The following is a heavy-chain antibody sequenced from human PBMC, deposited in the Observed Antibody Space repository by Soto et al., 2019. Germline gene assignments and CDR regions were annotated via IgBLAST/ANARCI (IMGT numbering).Heavy chain of an antibody. Sequence: VQLVESGGGVVQPGRSRRLSCEASGFILIDYAMHWVRQAPGKGLGWVAVISYGGDNKYYADSVRGRFAISRDNLKNTLDLQMNSLNPEDTALYHCAKARHSTSWYGLEADFWGQGTLVTVSS. D-gene: IGHD6-13*01. V-gene: IGHV3-30*09. CDR1: GFILIDYA. CDR2: ISYGGDNK. J-gene: IGHJ4*02. CDR3: AKARHSTSWYGLEADF.